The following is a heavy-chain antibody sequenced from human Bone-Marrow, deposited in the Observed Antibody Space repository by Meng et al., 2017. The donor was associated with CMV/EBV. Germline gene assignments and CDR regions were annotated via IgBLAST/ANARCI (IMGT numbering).Heavy chain of an antibody. CDR3: ARDGPFRDYYYGMDV. J-gene: IGHJ6*02. CDR1: GYTFTSYG. V-gene: IGHV1-69*04. Sequence: SVKVSCKASGYTFTSYGISWVRQAPGQGLEWMGRIIPILGIANYAQKFQGRVTITADKSTSTAYMELSSLRSEDTAVYYCARDGPFRDYYYGMDVWGQGTTVTVSS. CDR2: IIPILGIA.